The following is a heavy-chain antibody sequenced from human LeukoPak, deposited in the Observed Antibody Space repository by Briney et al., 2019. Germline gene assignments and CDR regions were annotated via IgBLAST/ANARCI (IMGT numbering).Heavy chain of an antibody. CDR2: ISGDASVS. Sequence: PGGSLRLSCAGSGVTFRFYAMTWVRQAPGEGLEWVSGISGDASVSKDADSVKGRFNISRDNSKNTLYLQLNSLRVEDTAIYYCAKSYSSSLYGDAFHIWGQGTMVTVSP. CDR1: GVTFRFYA. CDR3: AKSYSSSLYGDAFHI. V-gene: IGHV3-23*01. J-gene: IGHJ3*02. D-gene: IGHD6-13*01.